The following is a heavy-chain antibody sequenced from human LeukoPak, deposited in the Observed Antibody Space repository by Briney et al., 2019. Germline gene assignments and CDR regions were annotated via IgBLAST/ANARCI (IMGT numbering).Heavy chain of an antibody. Sequence: PSETLSLTCTVSGGSISSYYWSWIRQPPGKGLEWIAYIYYSGSTNYNPSLKSRVTISLDTSKNQFSLKLSSVTAADTAVYYCTTSSNRVYYYYYYMDVWGKGTTVTISS. CDR3: TTSSNRVYYYYYYMDV. CDR1: GGSISSYY. J-gene: IGHJ6*03. D-gene: IGHD1-14*01. V-gene: IGHV4-59*01. CDR2: IYYSGST.